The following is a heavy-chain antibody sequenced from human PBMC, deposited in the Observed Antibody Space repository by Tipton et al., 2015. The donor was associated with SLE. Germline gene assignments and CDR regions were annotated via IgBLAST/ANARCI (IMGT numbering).Heavy chain of an antibody. CDR1: GASIRSSDYF. J-gene: IGHJ2*01. V-gene: IGHV4-39*07. CDR2: IHYSGSA. D-gene: IGHD2-2*01. Sequence: TLSLTCAVSGASIRSSDYFWAWIRQSPGKGLEWMGSIHYSGSAFHNLSLKSRVSLSVDAAKNQFSLNLTSVTGADTSIYFCERVIYCTCTICQRWYFLLWGRGTLVTVSS. CDR3: ERVIYCTCTICQRWYFLL.